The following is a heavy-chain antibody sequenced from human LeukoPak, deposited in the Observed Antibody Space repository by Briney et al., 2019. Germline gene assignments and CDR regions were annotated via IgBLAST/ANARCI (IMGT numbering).Heavy chain of an antibody. J-gene: IGHJ3*02. CDR3: ARDGSGSYLGAFDI. D-gene: IGHD1-26*01. Sequence: PGRSLRLSCAAPGFTFSSYAMHWVRQAPGKGLEWVAVISYDGSNKCYADSVKGRFTISRDNSKNTLYLQMNSLRAEDTAVYYCARDGSGSYLGAFDIWGQGTMVTVSS. CDR1: GFTFSSYA. CDR2: ISYDGSNK. V-gene: IGHV3-30*01.